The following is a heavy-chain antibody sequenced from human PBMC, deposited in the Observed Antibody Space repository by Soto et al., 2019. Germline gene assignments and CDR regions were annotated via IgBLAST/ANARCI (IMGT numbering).Heavy chain of an antibody. Sequence: QVQLVQSGPEVKKPGASVKVSCEASNYAFTYNAINWVRQAPGHGLEWMGWIGPNSGSTNYAQDLQGRVTMTTDTSTNTAYMELRSLRSDDTAIYYCATSSPGGVGQYVDAFDLWGQGTLVTVSS. V-gene: IGHV1-18*01. J-gene: IGHJ3*01. CDR1: NYAFTYNA. D-gene: IGHD3-16*01. CDR2: IGPNSGST. CDR3: ATSSPGGVGQYVDAFDL.